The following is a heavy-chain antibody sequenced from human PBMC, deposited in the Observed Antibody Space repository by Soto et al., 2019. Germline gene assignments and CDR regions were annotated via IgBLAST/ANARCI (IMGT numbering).Heavy chain of an antibody. Sequence: QVQLVQSGAEVKKPGASVKVSCKASGYTFTSYYMHWVRQAPGQGLEWMGIINPSGGSTSYAQKFQGRVTMTSDTSTSTVDMELSSLRSEDTDVYYCARTQLAYNRFDPWGQGTLVTVSS. CDR3: ARTQLAYNRFDP. J-gene: IGHJ5*02. CDR2: INPSGGST. CDR1: GYTFTSYY. V-gene: IGHV1-46*01.